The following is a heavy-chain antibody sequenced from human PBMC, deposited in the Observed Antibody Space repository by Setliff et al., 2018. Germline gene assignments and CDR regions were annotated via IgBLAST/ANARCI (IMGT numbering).Heavy chain of an antibody. CDR1: GGGSINNYY. CDR2: VHFGGDT. D-gene: IGHD3-10*01. V-gene: IGHV4-59*08. CDR3: ARQPSSGAYYNPSPYYFDY. J-gene: IGHJ4*02. Sequence: PSETLSLTCTVSGGGSINNYYWSWVRQSPGKGLEWIGFVHFGGDTNYNPSLKSRVTMSADTSNNQFSLNLRSVTAADTAVYFCARQPSSGAYYNPSPYYFDYWGQGTLVTVSS.